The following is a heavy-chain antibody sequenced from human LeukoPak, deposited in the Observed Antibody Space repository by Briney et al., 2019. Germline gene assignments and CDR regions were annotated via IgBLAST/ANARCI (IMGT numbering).Heavy chain of an antibody. Sequence: SQTLSLTCTVSGGSISSGTYCWSWIRQPAGKGLEWIGRIYSSGSTSYNPSLESRVTISVDTSKNRFSLKLSSVTAADTAVYYCAIHDYGDRDAFDIWGQGTMVTVSS. CDR2: IYSSGST. V-gene: IGHV4-61*02. CDR1: GGSISSGTYC. D-gene: IGHD4-17*01. CDR3: AIHDYGDRDAFDI. J-gene: IGHJ3*02.